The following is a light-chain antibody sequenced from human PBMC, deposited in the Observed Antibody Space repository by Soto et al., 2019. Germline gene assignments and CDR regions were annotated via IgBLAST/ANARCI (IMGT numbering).Light chain of an antibody. J-gene: IGKJ4*01. CDR3: QQRSNWPRT. Sequence: EIVLTQSPATLSLSPGERATLSSRASQSVSSYLAWDQQKPGQAPSLLIYDASNRATGIPARFSGSGSGTDFTLPISSLEPEDFAGYYCQQRSNWPRTFGGGTKVEIK. CDR2: DAS. CDR1: QSVSSY. V-gene: IGKV3-11*01.